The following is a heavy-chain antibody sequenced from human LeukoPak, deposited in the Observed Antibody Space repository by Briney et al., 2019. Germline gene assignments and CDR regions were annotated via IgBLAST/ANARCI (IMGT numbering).Heavy chain of an antibody. V-gene: IGHV3-30-3*01. Sequence: GGSLRLSCAASGFTFRSYAMHWVRQAPGKGLEWVAVISYDGSNKYYADSVKGRFTISRVNSKNTLYLQMNSLRAEDTAVYYCARGGIAVAGRIDYWGQGTLVTVSS. J-gene: IGHJ4*02. CDR2: ISYDGSNK. CDR1: GFTFRSYA. CDR3: ARGGIAVAGRIDY. D-gene: IGHD6-19*01.